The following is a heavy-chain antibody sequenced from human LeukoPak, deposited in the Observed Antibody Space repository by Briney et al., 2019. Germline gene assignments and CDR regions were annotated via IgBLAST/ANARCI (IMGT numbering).Heavy chain of an antibody. D-gene: IGHD6-13*01. CDR3: ARPDEQQLVRDAFDI. V-gene: IGHV3-21*01. CDR2: ISSSGYI. J-gene: IGHJ3*02. Sequence: GGSLRLSCAASGFTFSSYSMNWVRQAPGKGLEWVSSISSSGYIYYADSVKGRFTISRDNAKNSLYLQMNSLRAEDTAVYYCARPDEQQLVRDAFDIWGQGTMVTVSS. CDR1: GFTFSSYS.